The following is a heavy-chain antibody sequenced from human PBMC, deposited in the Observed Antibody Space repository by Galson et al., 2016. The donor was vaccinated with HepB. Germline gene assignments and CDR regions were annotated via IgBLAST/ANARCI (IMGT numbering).Heavy chain of an antibody. D-gene: IGHD2-21*01. CDR1: GYTFTHYG. CDR3: ARWDGGCGGYCYIYDY. V-gene: IGHV1-18*01. Sequence: SVKVSCKASGYTFTHYGFSWVRQAPGQGLEWMGWISAYNGKTSFAQNFQGRVTMTTDASTSTAYMELRSLRSDDTAIYYCARWDGGCGGYCYIYDYWGQGTLVTVSS. J-gene: IGHJ4*02. CDR2: ISAYNGKT.